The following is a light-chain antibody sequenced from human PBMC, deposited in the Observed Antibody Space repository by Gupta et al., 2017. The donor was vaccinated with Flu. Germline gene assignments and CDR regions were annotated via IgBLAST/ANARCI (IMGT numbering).Light chain of an antibody. Sequence: QSALPQPASVSGSPGESITISCTGTSSDVGGYNYVSWYQQHPGKAPKLMIYDVTNRPSGVSNRFSGSKAGNTASLTISGLQAEDEADYYCSSYTRSSTRVFGGGTKVTVL. CDR1: SSDVGGYNY. V-gene: IGLV2-14*03. CDR3: SSYTRSSTRV. J-gene: IGLJ3*02. CDR2: DVT.